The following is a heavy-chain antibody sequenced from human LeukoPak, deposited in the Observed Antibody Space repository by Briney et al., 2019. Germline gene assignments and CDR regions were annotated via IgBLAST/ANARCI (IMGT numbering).Heavy chain of an antibody. CDR3: ARGLWELLQIDY. Sequence: SETLSLTCTVSGGSISSSTDYWGWIRQPPGKGLEWIGSIYYSGSTYYNPSLKSQVTISVDAFKNQFSLKLSSVTAADTAVYYCARGLWELLQIDYWGQGTLVTVSS. D-gene: IGHD1-26*01. CDR2: IYYSGST. V-gene: IGHV4-39*07. CDR1: GGSISSSTDY. J-gene: IGHJ4*02.